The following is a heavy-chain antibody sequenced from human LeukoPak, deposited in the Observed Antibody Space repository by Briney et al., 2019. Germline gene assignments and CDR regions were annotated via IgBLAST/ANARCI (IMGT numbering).Heavy chain of an antibody. CDR2: IKQDGSEK. D-gene: IGHD5-24*01. J-gene: IGHJ4*02. CDR3: TRAGHNWEHDY. CDR1: GFTFSNYW. V-gene: IGHV3-7*01. Sequence: GGSLRLSCAASGFTFSNYWMNWVRQAPGKGLEWVANIKQDGSEKYYVDSVEGRFTISRDNAKNSLYLQMNSLRADDTAVYYCTRAGHNWEHDYWGQGTLVTVSS.